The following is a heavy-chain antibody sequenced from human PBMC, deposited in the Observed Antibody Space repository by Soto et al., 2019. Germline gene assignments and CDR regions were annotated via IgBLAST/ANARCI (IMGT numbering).Heavy chain of an antibody. V-gene: IGHV3-15*01. CDR1: GFTFSNAW. Sequence: GGSLRLSCAASGFTFSNAWMSWVRQAPGKGLEWVGRIKSKTDGGTTDYAAPVKGRFTISRDDSKNTLYLQMNSLKTEDTAVYYCPLYSGYDSDDAFDIWGQGTMVTVSS. CDR3: PLYSGYDSDDAFDI. D-gene: IGHD5-12*01. CDR2: IKSKTDGGTT. J-gene: IGHJ3*02.